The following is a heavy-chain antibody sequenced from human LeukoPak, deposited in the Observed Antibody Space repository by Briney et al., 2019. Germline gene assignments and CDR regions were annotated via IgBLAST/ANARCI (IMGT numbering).Heavy chain of an antibody. Sequence: GGSLRLSCAASGFTFSNNAMTWVRQAPGEGLEWVSTITGSDDSTYYADSVKGRFTISRDDSKNTVFLQLNNLRAEDTAMYYCAKGPQLYSGYHPDYWGQGTLVTVSS. V-gene: IGHV3-23*01. D-gene: IGHD3-22*01. CDR2: ITGSDDST. CDR3: AKGPQLYSGYHPDY. J-gene: IGHJ4*02. CDR1: GFTFSNNA.